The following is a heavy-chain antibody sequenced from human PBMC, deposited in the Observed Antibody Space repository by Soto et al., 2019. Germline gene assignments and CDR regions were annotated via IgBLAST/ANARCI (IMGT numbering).Heavy chain of an antibody. V-gene: IGHV5-10-1*01. D-gene: IGHD3-22*01. CDR3: ARLGYYDGSGDSKCGRGV. J-gene: IGHJ6*02. CDR2: IDPSDSYT. Sequence: SLKVSWRVGGCSFISYWSSRVRQMPGKGLEWMGRIDPSDSYTNYSPSFQGHVTISADKSISTAYLQWSSLKASDTAMYTCARLGYYDGSGDSKCGRGVWGQRTTVTVSS. CDR1: GCSFISYW.